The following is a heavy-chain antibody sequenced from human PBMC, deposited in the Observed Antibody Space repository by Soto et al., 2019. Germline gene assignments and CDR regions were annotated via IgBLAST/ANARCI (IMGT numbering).Heavy chain of an antibody. CDR2: ITSGSGYT. D-gene: IGHD2-15*01. CDR1: GFTLTDYY. CDR3: ARGPKFCTSSSCNYYGLDV. J-gene: IGHJ6*02. Sequence: VGSLRLSCEASGFTLTDYYTTWIRQAPGEGLEWVSYITSGSGYTNNADSVNGRFTISRDNLKNSLTLQMNSLRAEDTAVYYCARGPKFCTSSSCNYYGLDVWGQGTTVTVSS. V-gene: IGHV3-11*06.